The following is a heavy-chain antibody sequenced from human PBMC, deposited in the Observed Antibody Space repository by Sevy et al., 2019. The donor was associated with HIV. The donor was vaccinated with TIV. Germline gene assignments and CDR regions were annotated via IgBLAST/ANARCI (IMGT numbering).Heavy chain of an antibody. Sequence: ASVKVSCKASGYTFTDYYMHWVRQAPGQGLEWMGWIDPNNGSSNAAQKFQGRLTLTSDMSISTAYMKLSRLRSDETAIYFCTRDDIYTHPWEFDWWSHGALVTVSS. CDR2: IDPNNGSS. D-gene: IGHD1-26*01. J-gene: IGHJ4*01. V-gene: IGHV1-2*02. CDR3: TRDDIYTHPWEFDW. CDR1: GYTFTDYY.